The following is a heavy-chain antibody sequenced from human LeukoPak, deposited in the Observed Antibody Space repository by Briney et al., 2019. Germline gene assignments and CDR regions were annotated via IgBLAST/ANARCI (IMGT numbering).Heavy chain of an antibody. CDR3: ARQLAGTPWYFDY. J-gene: IGHJ4*02. D-gene: IGHD6-19*01. Sequence: GESLKNSRKGSGYSFTRYWNSWVRQMPGKGLEWMGWIGPSDSYTNYSPSFQGHVTISADKSISTAYLQWSSLKASDTAMYYCARQLAGTPWYFDYWGQGTLVTVSS. V-gene: IGHV5-10-1*01. CDR2: IGPSDSYT. CDR1: GYSFTRYW.